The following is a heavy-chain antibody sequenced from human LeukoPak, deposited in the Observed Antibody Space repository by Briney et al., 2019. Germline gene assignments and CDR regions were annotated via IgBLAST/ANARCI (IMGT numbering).Heavy chain of an antibody. V-gene: IGHV4-4*02. CDR2: IHHSGGS. CDR3: ARVYCGSDSCHYFDY. J-gene: IGHJ4*02. CDR1: GGSISNSNW. D-gene: IGHD2-21*02. Sequence: SETLSLTCAVSGGSISNSNWWTWVRQPPGEGLVWIGEIHHSGGSNYNPSLKSRVTISVDTSKNQFSLKLSSVTAADTALYYCARVYCGSDSCHYFDYWGQGTLVTVSS.